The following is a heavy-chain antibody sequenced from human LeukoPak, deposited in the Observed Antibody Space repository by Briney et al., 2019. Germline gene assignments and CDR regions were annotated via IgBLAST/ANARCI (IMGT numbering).Heavy chain of an antibody. CDR3: ARDPSSGWHNDAFDI. V-gene: IGHV3-48*04. D-gene: IGHD6-19*01. J-gene: IGHJ3*02. Sequence: LAGGSLRLSCAASGFTFSSYGMHWVRQAPGKGLEWVSYISSSGSTIYYADSVKGQFTISRDNAKNSLYLQMNSLRAEDTAVYYCARDPSSGWHNDAFDIWGQGTMVTVSS. CDR2: ISSSGSTI. CDR1: GFTFSSYG.